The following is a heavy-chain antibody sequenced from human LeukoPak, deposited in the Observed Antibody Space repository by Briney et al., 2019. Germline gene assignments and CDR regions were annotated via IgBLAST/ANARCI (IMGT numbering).Heavy chain of an antibody. CDR2: IGWDGTNI. D-gene: IGHD3-3*01. CDR1: GFTFDRHT. CDR3: TKDMEWGMDV. J-gene: IGHJ6*02. V-gene: IGHV3-43*01. Sequence: GGSLRLSCAASGFTFDRHTMHWVRQPPGKGPEWVSLIGWDGTNIDYADSVNGRFTISRDNSKNFVYLQMHSLRTEDTALYYCTKDMEWGMDVWGQGTTVIVSS.